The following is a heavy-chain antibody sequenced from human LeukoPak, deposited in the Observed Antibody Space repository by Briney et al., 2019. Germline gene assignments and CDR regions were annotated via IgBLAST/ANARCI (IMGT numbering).Heavy chain of an antibody. Sequence: ASVKVSCKASGGTFSSYAISWVRQAPGQGLEWMGGIIPIFGTANYAQRFQGRVTITTDESTSTAYMELSSLRSEDTAVYYCARRYCSSTSCYGGLDYWGQGTLVTVSS. CDR2: IIPIFGTA. D-gene: IGHD2-2*01. CDR1: GGTFSSYA. CDR3: ARRYCSSTSCYGGLDY. V-gene: IGHV1-69*05. J-gene: IGHJ4*02.